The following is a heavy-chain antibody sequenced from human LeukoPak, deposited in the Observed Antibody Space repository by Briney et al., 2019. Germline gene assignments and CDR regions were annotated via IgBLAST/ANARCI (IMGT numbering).Heavy chain of an antibody. CDR2: INPNSGGT. D-gene: IGHD3-22*01. J-gene: IGHJ4*02. CDR3: ANSFYDSSGYYYPPGY. Sequence: ASVKVSCKASGYTFTGYYIHWVRQAPGQGLEWMGWINPNSGGTNYAQKFQGRVTMTRDTSISTAYMELSRLRSDDTAVYYCANSFYDSSGYYYPPGYWGQGTLVTISS. V-gene: IGHV1-2*02. CDR1: GYTFTGYY.